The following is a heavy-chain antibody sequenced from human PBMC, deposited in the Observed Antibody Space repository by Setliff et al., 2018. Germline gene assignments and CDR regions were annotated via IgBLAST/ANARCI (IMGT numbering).Heavy chain of an antibody. CDR2: INHSGSS. V-gene: IGHV4-34*10. D-gene: IGHD6-19*01. CDR3: ARLPYSSGWYFDY. J-gene: IGHJ4*02. CDR1: GGTFSDYY. Sequence: SETLSLTCAAYGGTFSDYYWTWIRQPPGKGLEWIGEINHSGSSNYNPSLKSRVTMSVDKSKNQFSLTVTSVVAADTAVYYCARLPYSSGWYFDYWGQGMLVTVSS.